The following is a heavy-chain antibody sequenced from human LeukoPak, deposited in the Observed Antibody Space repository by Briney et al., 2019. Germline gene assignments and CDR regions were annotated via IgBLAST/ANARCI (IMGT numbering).Heavy chain of an antibody. CDR3: ARVNFRDYRGYAWFEP. V-gene: IGHV3-49*03. CDR2: VRTKTHGGAP. D-gene: IGHD5-12*01. Sequence: PRGSPRLSFKGSGVTFGDYAVAWFRQAPGKGLEWVGFVRTKTHGGAPETAASVKGRVNVSREDSEGIAYLQMTSLRTEDTALYYCARVNFRDYRGYAWFEPWGQGTLVTVSS. J-gene: IGHJ5*02. CDR1: GVTFGDYA.